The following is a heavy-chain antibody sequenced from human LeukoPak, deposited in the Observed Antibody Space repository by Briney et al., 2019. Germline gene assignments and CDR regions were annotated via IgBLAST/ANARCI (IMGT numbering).Heavy chain of an antibody. CDR2: IYSGGAT. Sequence: PGGSLTLSCDAPDFLISTNYVTWVRQPTGKGLEWVSGIYSGGATYYADSVKGRCTISRDNSQSTLFLHMHSVTAEDTAVYFCAGRSDFVITYWGQGTLVTVSS. CDR3: AGRSDFVITY. D-gene: IGHD3-10*01. CDR1: DFLISTNY. J-gene: IGHJ4*02. V-gene: IGHV3-53*01.